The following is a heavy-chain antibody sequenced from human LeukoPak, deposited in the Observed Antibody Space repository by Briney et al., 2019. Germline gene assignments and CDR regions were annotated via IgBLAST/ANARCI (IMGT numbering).Heavy chain of an antibody. J-gene: IGHJ3*02. D-gene: IGHD2-21*02. CDR2: INPNSGNT. CDR3: VRDPHPCGGDCYTNGAFDI. CDR1: GYTLTSID. Sequence: ASVKVSCKASGYTLTSIDINWVRQAPGLGLEWMGYINPNSGNTGYAQKFQGRVTITRETSISTVYMELTSLTSEDSAMYYCVRDPHPCGGDCYTNGAFDIWGQGTMVTVSS. V-gene: IGHV1-8*02.